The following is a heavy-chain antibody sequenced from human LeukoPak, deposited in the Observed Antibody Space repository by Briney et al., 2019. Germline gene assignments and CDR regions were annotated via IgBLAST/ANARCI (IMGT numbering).Heavy chain of an antibody. J-gene: IGHJ5*02. V-gene: IGHV3-21*01. CDR2: ISNSSSYI. Sequence: PGGSLRLSCAASGFTFSSYSMNWVRQAPGKGLEWVSSISNSSSYIYYADSVKGRFTISRDNAKNSLYLQMNSLRAEDTAVYYCARDKFKAVITIFGVVTEGSWFDPWGQGTLVTVSS. D-gene: IGHD3-3*01. CDR3: ARDKFKAVITIFGVVTEGSWFDP. CDR1: GFTFSSYS.